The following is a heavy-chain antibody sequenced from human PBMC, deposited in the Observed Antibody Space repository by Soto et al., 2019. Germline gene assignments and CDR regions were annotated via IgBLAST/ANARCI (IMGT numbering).Heavy chain of an antibody. Sequence: GASLKVSCKASGGTFSSYTISWVRQAPGQGLEWMGRIIPILGIANYAQKFQGRVTITADKSTSTAYMELSSLRSEDTAVYYCASLSSSSSYYYYYMDVWGKGTTVTVSS. J-gene: IGHJ6*03. CDR1: GGTFSSYT. V-gene: IGHV1-69*02. CDR2: IIPILGIA. D-gene: IGHD6-6*01. CDR3: ASLSSSSSYYYYYMDV.